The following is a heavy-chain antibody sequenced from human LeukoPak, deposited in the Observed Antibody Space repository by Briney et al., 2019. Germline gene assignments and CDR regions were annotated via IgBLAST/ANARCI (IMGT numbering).Heavy chain of an antibody. Sequence: ASVKVSCKASGYTFTSYGISWVRQAPGQGLEWMGWISAYNGNTNYAQKLQDRVTMTTDTSTSTAYMQLRSLRSDETAVYYCARDRASLSPRYYFDYWGQGTLVTVSS. V-gene: IGHV1-18*01. CDR1: GYTFTSYG. J-gene: IGHJ4*02. D-gene: IGHD5-12*01. CDR3: ARDRASLSPRYYFDY. CDR2: ISAYNGNT.